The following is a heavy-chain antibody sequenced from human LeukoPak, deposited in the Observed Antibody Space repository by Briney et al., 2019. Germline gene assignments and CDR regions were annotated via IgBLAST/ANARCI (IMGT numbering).Heavy chain of an antibody. D-gene: IGHD3-3*01. CDR1: GFTFNTYT. V-gene: IGHV3-21*01. Sequence: GGSLRLSCAASGFTFNTYTMNWVRQAPGKGLEWVSSISNTGNYIYYADSVKGRFTISRDNAKNSLYLQMNSLRAEDTAVYYCASTGITIPFRFDPWGQGTLVTVSS. CDR3: ASTGITIPFRFDP. J-gene: IGHJ5*02. CDR2: ISNTGNYI.